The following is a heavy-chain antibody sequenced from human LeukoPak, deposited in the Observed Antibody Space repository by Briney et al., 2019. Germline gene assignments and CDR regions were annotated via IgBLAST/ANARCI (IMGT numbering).Heavy chain of an antibody. CDR2: ISGSGGST. CDR1: AFTLSRSW. CDR3: AKEPGLLWFGELAY. V-gene: IGHV3-23*01. Sequence: GGSLRLSCTASAFTLSRSWMTWVRQAPGKGLEWVSAISGSGGSTYYADSVKGRFTISRDHSKNTLYLQMNSLRAEDTALYYCAKEPGLLWFGELAYWGQGTLVTVSS. D-gene: IGHD3-10*01. J-gene: IGHJ4*02.